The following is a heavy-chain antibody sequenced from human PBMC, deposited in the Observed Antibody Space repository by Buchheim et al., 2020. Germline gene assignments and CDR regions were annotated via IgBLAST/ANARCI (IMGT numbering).Heavy chain of an antibody. CDR3: ARAQRSQTSGYYVDY. CDR2: INHGGST. J-gene: IGHJ4*02. Sequence: QVKLQEWGAGLLKPWETLSLTCAVYGGSFSDYHWSWIRQPPGKGLEWIGEINHGGSTNFHPSLKSRVTIAVDTSKNQVSLNLTSVTAADTAVYYCARAQRSQTSGYYVDYWGQGTL. V-gene: IGHV4-34*01. D-gene: IGHD3-22*01. CDR1: GGSFSDYH.